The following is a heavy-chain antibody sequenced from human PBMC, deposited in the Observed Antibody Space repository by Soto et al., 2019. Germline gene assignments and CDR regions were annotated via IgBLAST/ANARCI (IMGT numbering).Heavy chain of an antibody. D-gene: IGHD5-18*01. Sequence: PGGSLRLSCTASGFTFGDYAMSWFRQAPGKGLEWVGFIRSKAYGGTTEYAASVKGRFTISRDDSKSIAYLQMNSLKTEDTAVYYCTRAVEIQLWTSFDYWGRGTLVTVSS. J-gene: IGHJ4*02. V-gene: IGHV3-49*03. CDR2: IRSKAYGGTT. CDR3: TRAVEIQLWTSFDY. CDR1: GFTFGDYA.